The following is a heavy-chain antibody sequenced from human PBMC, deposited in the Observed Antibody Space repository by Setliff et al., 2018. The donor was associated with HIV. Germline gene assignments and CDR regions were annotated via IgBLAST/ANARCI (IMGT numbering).Heavy chain of an antibody. D-gene: IGHD2-21*02. CDR3: AREPIGGDDAFDI. J-gene: IGHJ3*02. Sequence: AASVKVSCKASGYTFTNYAIHWVRQAPGQRLEWMGWINPGNGNTKYSQKFQGRVTITRDTSATTAYMELSSLRSEDTAIFYCAREPIGGDDAFDIWGQGTMVT. CDR1: GYTFTNYA. CDR2: INPGNGNT. V-gene: IGHV1-3*01.